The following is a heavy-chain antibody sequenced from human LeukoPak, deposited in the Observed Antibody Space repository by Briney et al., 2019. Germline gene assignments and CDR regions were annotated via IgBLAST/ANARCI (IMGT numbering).Heavy chain of an antibody. Sequence: PGGSLRLSCAASGLTFNTYAMNWVRQAPGKGLEWVSAISGSGGSTYYADAVKGRFTISRDNPKSTLFLQMNSLRVEDTAVYYCAKDLPTYGMDVWGQGTTVTVSS. D-gene: IGHD4-17*01. J-gene: IGHJ6*02. CDR1: GLTFNTYA. CDR2: ISGSGGST. CDR3: AKDLPTYGMDV. V-gene: IGHV3-23*01.